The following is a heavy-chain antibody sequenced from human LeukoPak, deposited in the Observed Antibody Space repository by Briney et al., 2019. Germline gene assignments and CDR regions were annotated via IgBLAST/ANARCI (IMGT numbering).Heavy chain of an antibody. J-gene: IGHJ6*02. CDR2: ISSSSSYI. Sequence: GGSLRLSCAASGFTFSSYSMNWVRQAPGKGLEWVSSISSSSSYIYYADSVKGRFTISRDNAKNSLYLQMNSLRAEDTAVYYCARSVITSGGVIVLAGYSYGMDVWGQGTTVTVSS. CDR1: GFTFSSYS. CDR3: ARSVITSGGVIVLAGYSYGMDV. D-gene: IGHD3-16*02. V-gene: IGHV3-21*01.